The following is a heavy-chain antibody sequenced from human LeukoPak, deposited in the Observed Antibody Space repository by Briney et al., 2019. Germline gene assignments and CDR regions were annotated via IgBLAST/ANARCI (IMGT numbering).Heavy chain of an antibody. J-gene: IGHJ4*02. Sequence: GGSLRLSCAASEFTFRTYSMNWVRQAPGKGLEWVSSISSGGKYIYYADSVKGRFTISRDNAKNSLFLQMNSLRVEDTAVYYCARDGIDLHYYFDYWGQGTLVTVSS. CDR1: EFTFRTYS. CDR2: ISSGGKYI. V-gene: IGHV3-21*01. CDR3: ARDGIDLHYYFDY. D-gene: IGHD1-1*01.